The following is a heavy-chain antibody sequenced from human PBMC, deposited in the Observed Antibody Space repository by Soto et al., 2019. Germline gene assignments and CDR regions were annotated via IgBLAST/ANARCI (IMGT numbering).Heavy chain of an antibody. CDR2: INDGNGNT. CDR3: ARSIVVVTALDY. CDR1: GYTFTSYA. Sequence: QVQLVQSGAEEKKPGASVKVSCKASGYTFTSYAMHWVRQAPGQRLEWMGWINDGNGNTKYSQKFQGRVTITRDTSASKAYMELSSLRAEDTAVYYCARSIVVVTALDYWGQGILVTVSS. V-gene: IGHV1-3*05. D-gene: IGHD2-21*02. J-gene: IGHJ4*02.